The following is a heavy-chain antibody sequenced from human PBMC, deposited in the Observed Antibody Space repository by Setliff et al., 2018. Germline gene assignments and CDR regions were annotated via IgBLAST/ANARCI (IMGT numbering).Heavy chain of an antibody. CDR2: INPSGGST. J-gene: IGHJ4*02. V-gene: IGHV1-46*01. CDR1: GYTFTSYY. Sequence: ASVKVSCKASGYTFTSYYMHWVRQAPGQGLEWMGIINPSGGSTSYAQKFQGRVTMTRDTSTSTVYMELSSLRSEDTAVYYCARDRAIVVVTATGTLNYWGQGTLGTVSS. D-gene: IGHD2-21*02. CDR3: ARDRAIVVVTATGTLNY.